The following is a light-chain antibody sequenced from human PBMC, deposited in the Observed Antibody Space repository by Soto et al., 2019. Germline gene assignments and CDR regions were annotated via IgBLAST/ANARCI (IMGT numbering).Light chain of an antibody. CDR1: SSDVGGYNY. V-gene: IGLV2-11*01. Sequence: QSVLTQPRSVSGSPGQSVTVSCTGTSSDVGGYNYVTWYQQRPGRAPKLMISDVNKRPSGVPDRFSGSKSGNTASLTISGLQAEDEADYYCCSFAGRVFVFGTGTKLTVL. CDR2: DVN. J-gene: IGLJ1*01. CDR3: CSFAGRVFV.